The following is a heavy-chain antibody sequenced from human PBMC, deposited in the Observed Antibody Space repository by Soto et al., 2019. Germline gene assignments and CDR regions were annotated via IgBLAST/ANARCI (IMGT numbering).Heavy chain of an antibody. D-gene: IGHD3-3*01. V-gene: IGHV3-30-3*01. CDR1: GFTFSSYA. CDR2: ISYDGSNK. CDR3: AGLRFLELGV. J-gene: IGHJ6*02. Sequence: GGSLRLSCAASGFTFSSYAMHWVRQAPGKGLEWVAVISYDGSNKYYADSVKGRFTISRDNSKSTLYLQMNSLRAEDTAVYYCAGLRFLELGVWGQGTTVTVSS.